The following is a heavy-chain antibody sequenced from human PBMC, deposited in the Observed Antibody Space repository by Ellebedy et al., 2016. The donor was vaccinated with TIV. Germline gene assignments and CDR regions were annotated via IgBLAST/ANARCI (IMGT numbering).Heavy chain of an antibody. J-gene: IGHJ5*02. CDR1: GFTFSSYG. CDR3: AKVGVAGRSFDP. Sequence: GGSLRLXXAASGFTFSSYGMHWVRQAPGKGLEWVAVIWYDGSNKYYADSVKGRFTISRDNSKNTLYLQMNSLRAEDTAVYYCAKVGVAGRSFDPWGQGTLVTVSS. V-gene: IGHV3-30*02. CDR2: IWYDGSNK. D-gene: IGHD6-19*01.